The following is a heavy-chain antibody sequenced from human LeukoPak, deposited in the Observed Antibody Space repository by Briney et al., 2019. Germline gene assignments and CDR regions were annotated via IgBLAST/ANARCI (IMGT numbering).Heavy chain of an antibody. V-gene: IGHV3-30-3*01. J-gene: IGHJ4*02. Sequence: GGSLRLSCAASGFTFSSYAMHWVRQAPGKGLEWVAVISYDGSNKYYADSVKGRFTISRDNAKNSLYLQMNSLRAEDTAVYYCARDNYDFWSGPAYYFDYWGQGTLVTVSS. CDR1: GFTFSSYA. CDR3: ARDNYDFWSGPAYYFDY. D-gene: IGHD3-3*01. CDR2: ISYDGSNK.